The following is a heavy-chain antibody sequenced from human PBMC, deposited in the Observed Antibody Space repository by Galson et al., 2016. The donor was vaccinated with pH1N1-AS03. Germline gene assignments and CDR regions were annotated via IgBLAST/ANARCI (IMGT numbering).Heavy chain of an antibody. CDR3: VRAEPYYYDRRKYFAFLL. CDR2: ISGADLST. J-gene: IGHJ3*01. D-gene: IGHD3-22*01. CDR1: GFTFSTYA. V-gene: IGHV3-23*01. Sequence: SLRLSCAASGFTFSTYAMSWVRQAPGKGLEWVSSISGADLSTYYADSVKGRFTVSRDNSKNTLYLQMASLRVEATALYYCVRAEPYYYDRRKYFAFLLWGQGTTVIVSS.